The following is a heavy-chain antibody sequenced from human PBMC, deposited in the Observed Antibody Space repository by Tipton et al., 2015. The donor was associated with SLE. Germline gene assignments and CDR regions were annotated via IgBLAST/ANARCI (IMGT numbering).Heavy chain of an antibody. CDR2: IDHSGRP. D-gene: IGHD6-19*01. CDR3: ARDQPTMRPTTSGWAFDY. V-gene: IGHV4-61*09. J-gene: IGHJ4*02. CDR1: GGSINSSTSF. Sequence: TLSLTCNVSGGSINSSTSFWAWVRQPAGKGLQWIGHIDHSGRPYYNPSLKSRVSISIDTSKNQFSLKLSSVTAADTAVYYCARDQPTMRPTTSGWAFDYWGQGTLVTVSS.